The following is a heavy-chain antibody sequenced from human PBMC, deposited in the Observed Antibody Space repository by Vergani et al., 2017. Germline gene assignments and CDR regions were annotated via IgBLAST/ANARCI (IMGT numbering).Heavy chain of an antibody. V-gene: IGHV4-59*01. CDR2: IHYSGST. D-gene: IGHD3-3*01. Sequence: QVQLQESGPGLVKPSETLSLTCTVSGGSISSYYWSWIRQPPGKGLEWIGYIHYSGSTNYNPSLRSRVTISVDTSKNQFSLKLSSVTAADTAVYYCARTEAGIKIFGVIIYYFDYWGQGTLVTVSS. CDR1: GGSISSYY. J-gene: IGHJ4*02. CDR3: ARTEAGIKIFGVIIYYFDY.